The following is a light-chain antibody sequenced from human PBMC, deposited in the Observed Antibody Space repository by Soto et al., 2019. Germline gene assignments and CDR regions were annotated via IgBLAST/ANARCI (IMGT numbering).Light chain of an antibody. Sequence: EIVLTQSPGTLSLSPGERATLSCRASQSINSRYLAWYQQKPGQAPRLLIYGASSRATGIPDRFSGSGSGTDFTISISRLETEDFAVYYCQQFGSSPGFTFVPGTKVDIK. V-gene: IGKV3-20*01. CDR2: GAS. CDR1: QSINSRY. CDR3: QQFGSSPGFT. J-gene: IGKJ3*01.